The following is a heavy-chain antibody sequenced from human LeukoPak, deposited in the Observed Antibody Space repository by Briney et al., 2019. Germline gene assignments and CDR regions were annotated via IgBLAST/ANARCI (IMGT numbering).Heavy chain of an antibody. CDR3: ARESESSGWYDY. CDR1: GFIFSSYA. Sequence: PGRSLRLSCAASGFIFSSYAVHWVRQAPGKGLEWVSLISGDGGSTFYADSVKGRFTISRDNSKNSLYLQMNSLRSDDTALYYCARESESSGWYDYWGQGTLVTVSS. V-gene: IGHV3-43*02. J-gene: IGHJ4*02. CDR2: ISGDGGST. D-gene: IGHD6-19*01.